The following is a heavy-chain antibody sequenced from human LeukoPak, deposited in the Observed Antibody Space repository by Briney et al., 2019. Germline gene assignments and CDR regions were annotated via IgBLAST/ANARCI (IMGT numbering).Heavy chain of an antibody. CDR1: GYTFTSYD. CDR2: MNPNSGNT. CDR3: ARGRRYCSGGSCRGYYYYYMDV. V-gene: IGHV1-8*01. D-gene: IGHD2-15*01. J-gene: IGHJ6*03. Sequence: GASVKVSCKASGYTFTSYDINWVRQATGQGLEWMGWMNPNSGNTGYAQKFQGRVTMTRNTSISTAYMELSSLRSEDTAVYYCARGRRYCSGGSCRGYYYYYMDVWGKGTTVTVSS.